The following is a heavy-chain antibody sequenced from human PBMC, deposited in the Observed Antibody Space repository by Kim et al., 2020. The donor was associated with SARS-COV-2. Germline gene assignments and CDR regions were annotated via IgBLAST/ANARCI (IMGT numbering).Heavy chain of an antibody. CDR3: ARGVSRYCSGGSCYNSGWFDP. V-gene: IGHV4-34*01. D-gene: IGHD2-15*01. CDR1: GGSFSGYY. CDR2: INHSGST. J-gene: IGHJ5*02. Sequence: SETLSLTCAVYGGSFSGYYWSWIRQPPGKGLEWIGEINHSGSTNYNPSLKSRVTISVDTSKNQFSLKLSSVTAADTAVYYCARGVSRYCSGGSCYNSGWFDPWGQGTLVTVSS.